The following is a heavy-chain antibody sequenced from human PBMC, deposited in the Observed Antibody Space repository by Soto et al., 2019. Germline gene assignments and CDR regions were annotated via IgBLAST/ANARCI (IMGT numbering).Heavy chain of an antibody. J-gene: IGHJ4*02. CDR2: IIPIYGTA. Sequence: SVKVSCKTSGGTFSSYTISWVRQAPGQGLEWMGGIIPIYGTANYAQKFQGRLTMTADESTSTVYMELSSLRSDDTAVYYCAREDKPGGYTPPGTSGFDSWGQGTLVTVSS. CDR1: GGTFSSYT. V-gene: IGHV1-69*13. D-gene: IGHD5-12*01. CDR3: AREDKPGGYTPPGTSGFDS.